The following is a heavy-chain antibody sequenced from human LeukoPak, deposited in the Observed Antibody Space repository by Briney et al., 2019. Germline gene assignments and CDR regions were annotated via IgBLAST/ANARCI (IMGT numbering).Heavy chain of an antibody. D-gene: IGHD3-22*01. Sequence: SETLSLTCTVSGDSVSSGLYYWTWIRQPAGKGLECIGRLYTTGSTNYNPSLQSRVTISVDTSKNQFSLKLSSVTAADTAVYYCARHVSYYYDSSGYDYWGQGTLVTVSS. CDR1: GDSVSSGLYY. J-gene: IGHJ4*02. CDR2: LYTTGST. CDR3: ARHVSYYYDSSGYDY. V-gene: IGHV4-61*02.